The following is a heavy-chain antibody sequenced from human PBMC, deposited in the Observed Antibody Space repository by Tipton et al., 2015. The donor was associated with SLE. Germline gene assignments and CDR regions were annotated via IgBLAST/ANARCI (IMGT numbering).Heavy chain of an antibody. Sequence: QVQLVQSGAEVKKPGASVKVSCKASGYTFTSYGISWVRQAPGQGLEWMGWISTYNGNTNYARNLQGRVTMTTDTSTSTAYMELRSLRSDDTAVYYCATGTVPATMSAFEYWGQGTLVTVSS. CDR2: ISTYNGNT. CDR1: GYTFTSYG. CDR3: ATGTVPATMSAFEY. D-gene: IGHD2-2*01. V-gene: IGHV1-18*01. J-gene: IGHJ4*02.